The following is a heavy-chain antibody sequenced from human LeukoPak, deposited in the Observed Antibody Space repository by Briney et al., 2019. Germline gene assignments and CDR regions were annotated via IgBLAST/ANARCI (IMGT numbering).Heavy chain of an antibody. V-gene: IGHV3-23*01. J-gene: IGHJ4*02. Sequence: PGGSLRLSCAASGFTFSSYAMSWVRQAPGKGLEWVSGISGSGSRTYYADSVKGRFTISRDNSKNTLYLQMNSLRPEDTAVYYCAKPRTTAGTLDYFDHWGQGTLVTVSS. CDR1: GFTFSSYA. D-gene: IGHD6-19*01. CDR2: ISGSGSRT. CDR3: AKPRTTAGTLDYFDH.